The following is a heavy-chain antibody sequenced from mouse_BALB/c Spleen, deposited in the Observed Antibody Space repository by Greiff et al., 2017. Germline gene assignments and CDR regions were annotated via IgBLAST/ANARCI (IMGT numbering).Heavy chain of an antibody. D-gene: IGHD2-1*01. V-gene: IGHV5-12-1*01. CDR1: GFAFSSYD. CDR2: ISSGGGST. Sequence: EVKVVESGGGLVQPGGSLKLSCAASGFAFSSYDMSWVRQTPEKRLEWVAYISSGGGSTYYPDTVKGRFTISRDNAKNTLYLQMSSLKSEDTAMYYCARHSGNYEGFAYWGQGTLVTVSA. CDR3: ARHSGNYEGFAY. J-gene: IGHJ3*01.